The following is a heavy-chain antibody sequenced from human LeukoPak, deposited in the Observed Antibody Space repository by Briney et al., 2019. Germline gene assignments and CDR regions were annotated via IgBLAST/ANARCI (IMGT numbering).Heavy chain of an antibody. CDR3: AKGGLGESSLNNFDY. D-gene: IGHD3-16*02. Sequence: GGSLRLSCAASGFTFSGSAMHWVRQAPGKGLEWVSTITGSGGSTYYTDSVKGRFTISRDNSKNTLYLQMNSLRPEDTAVYYCAKGGLGESSLNNFDYWGQGTLVTVSS. CDR2: ITGSGGST. V-gene: IGHV3-23*01. J-gene: IGHJ4*02. CDR1: GFTFSGSA.